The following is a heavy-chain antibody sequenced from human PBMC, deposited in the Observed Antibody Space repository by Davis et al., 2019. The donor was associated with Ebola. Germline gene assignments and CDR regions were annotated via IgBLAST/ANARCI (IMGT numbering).Heavy chain of an antibody. D-gene: IGHD3-10*01. J-gene: IGHJ4*02. CDR1: GGTFSSYA. V-gene: IGHV1-3*01. CDR2: INAGNGNT. CDR3: ASSLWFGEFGY. Sequence: AASVKVSCKASGGTFSSYAINWVRQTPGQGLEWMGWINAGNGNTKYSQKFQGRVTITRDTSASTAYMELSSLRSEDTAVYYCASSLWFGEFGYWGQGTLVTVSS.